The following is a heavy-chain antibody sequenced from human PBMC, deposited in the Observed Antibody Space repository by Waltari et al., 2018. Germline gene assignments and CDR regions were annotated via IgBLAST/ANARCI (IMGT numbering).Heavy chain of an antibody. CDR3: ANQSYGYSSGWYFDY. D-gene: IGHD6-19*01. CDR2: IYYSGST. Sequence: QLQLQESGPGLVKPSETLSLTCTVSGGSISSSSYYWGWIRQPPGKGLEWIGSIYYSGSTYYNPSLKSRVTISVDTSKNQFSLKLSSVTAADTAVYYCANQSYGYSSGWYFDYWGQGTLVTVSS. V-gene: IGHV4-39*07. CDR1: GGSISSSSYY. J-gene: IGHJ4*02.